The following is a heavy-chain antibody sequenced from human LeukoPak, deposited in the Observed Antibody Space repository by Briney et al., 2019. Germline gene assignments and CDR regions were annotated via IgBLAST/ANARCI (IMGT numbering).Heavy chain of an antibody. CDR3: AREGEDTAMVDY. CDR1: GGSISSYY. J-gene: IGHJ4*02. CDR2: IYTSGST. D-gene: IGHD5-18*01. V-gene: IGHV4-4*07. Sequence: SETLSLTCTVSGGSISSYYWSWIRQPAGKGLEWIGRIYTSGSTNYNPSLKSRVTMSADTSKNQFSLKLSSVTAADTAVYYCAREGEDTAMVDYWGQGTLVTVSS.